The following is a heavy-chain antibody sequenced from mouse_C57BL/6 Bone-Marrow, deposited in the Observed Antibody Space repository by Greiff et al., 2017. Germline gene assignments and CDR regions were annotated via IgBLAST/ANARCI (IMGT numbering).Heavy chain of an antibody. J-gene: IGHJ2*01. V-gene: IGHV1-55*01. CDR1: GYTFTSYW. Sequence: QVQLKQSGPELVKPGASVKMSCKASGYTFTSYWITWVKQRPGQGLEWIGDIYPTSGRTNYNEKFKSKAILTVDTSSNTAYMQLSSLTSEDSAVFYCARSGPLGRSFDYWGQGTTLTVSS. CDR3: ARSGPLGRSFDY. D-gene: IGHD4-1*01. CDR2: IYPTSGRT.